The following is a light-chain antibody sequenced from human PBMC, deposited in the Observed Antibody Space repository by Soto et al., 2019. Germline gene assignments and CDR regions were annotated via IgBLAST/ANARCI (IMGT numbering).Light chain of an antibody. CDR1: QSVRSNY. J-gene: IGKJ4*01. Sequence: EVVLKQSPGTLSLSPGERATLSCRASQSVRSNYLAWYQQKPGQAPRLLIYGASSRATGIPDRFSGSGSGTDFTLTISSLEPEDFAVFYCHQYGSSPLTFGGGTRVDIK. V-gene: IGKV3-20*01. CDR3: HQYGSSPLT. CDR2: GAS.